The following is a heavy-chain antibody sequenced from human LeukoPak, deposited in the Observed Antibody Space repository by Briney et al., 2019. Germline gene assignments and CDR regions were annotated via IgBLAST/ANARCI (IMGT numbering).Heavy chain of an antibody. V-gene: IGHV4-34*01. J-gene: IGHJ4*02. CDR2: IYHNGST. CDR1: GGSFSGYY. D-gene: IGHD3-16*02. Sequence: SETLSLTCAVYGGSFSGYYWRWIRQPPGKGLEWIGEIYHNGSTNYNRSRKSRVTISVDTSKNLFSLKLSSVTAAETAVYYCARQRVVITFGGVIAHAGYDYWGQGTLVTVSS. CDR3: ARQRVVITFGGVIAHAGYDY.